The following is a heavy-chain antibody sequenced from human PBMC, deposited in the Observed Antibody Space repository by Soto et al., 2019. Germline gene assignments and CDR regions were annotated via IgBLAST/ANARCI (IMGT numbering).Heavy chain of an antibody. J-gene: IGHJ5*02. CDR1: GCTFSYYS. CDR3: ARVYYYDRSALFDP. Sequence: GVLRLSCAASGCTFSYYSMTWVRQAPGKGLEWISYITTSGSSIYYADSVEGRFTISRDNAEKSLFLQMNSLREEDTAVYYCARVYYYDRSALFDPWGQGTLVTVSS. CDR2: ITTSGSSI. D-gene: IGHD3-22*01. V-gene: IGHV3-48*02.